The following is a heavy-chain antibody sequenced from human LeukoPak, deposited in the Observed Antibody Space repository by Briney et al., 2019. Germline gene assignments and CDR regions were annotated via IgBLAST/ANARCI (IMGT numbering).Heavy chain of an antibody. CDR1: GFTFSDYN. D-gene: IGHD6-19*01. J-gene: IGHJ4*03. CDR2: ITGSGSTI. CDR3: ARPTSSGWYSH. V-gene: IGHV3-48*01. Sequence: GGSLRLSCAASGFTFSDYNMNWVRQAPGKGLEWVSYITGSGSTIFYADSVKGRFAISRDNVKNSLYLQMNSLRAEDTAVYYCARPTSSGWYSHWGQGTVVTVSS.